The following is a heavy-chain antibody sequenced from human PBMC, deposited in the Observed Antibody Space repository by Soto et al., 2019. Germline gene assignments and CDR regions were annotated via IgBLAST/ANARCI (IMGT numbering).Heavy chain of an antibody. D-gene: IGHD1-1*01. V-gene: IGHV1-69*02. Sequence: QVQLVQSGAEVKKPGSSVKVSCKASGGTFSSYTISWVRQAPGQGLEWMGRIIPILGIANYAQKFQGRVTITADKSTSTAYMELSSLRSEDTAVYYCASGTTGTTPYYCMDVWGKGTTVTVSS. CDR1: GGTFSSYT. CDR2: IIPILGIA. CDR3: ASGTTGTTPYYCMDV. J-gene: IGHJ6*03.